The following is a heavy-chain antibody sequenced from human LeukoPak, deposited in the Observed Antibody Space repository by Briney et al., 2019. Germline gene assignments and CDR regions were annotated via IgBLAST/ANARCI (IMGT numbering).Heavy chain of an antibody. V-gene: IGHV3-7*01. D-gene: IGHD6-19*01. Sequence: GGSLRLSCAASGFTFSSYWMSWVRQAPGKGLEWVANIKQDGSEKYYVDSVEGRFTISRDNAKNSLYLQMNSLRAEDTAVYYCASSYSSGQRGAFDIWGQGTMVTVSS. CDR3: ASSYSSGQRGAFDI. J-gene: IGHJ3*02. CDR2: IKQDGSEK. CDR1: GFTFSSYW.